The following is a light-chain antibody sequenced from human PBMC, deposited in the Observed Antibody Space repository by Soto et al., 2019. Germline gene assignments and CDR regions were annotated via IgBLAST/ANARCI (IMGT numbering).Light chain of an antibody. J-gene: IGLJ3*02. CDR2: DNY. CDR1: SSNIGRHA. Sequence: QLALTQPPSASATPGQRVTISCSGTSSNIGRHAVNWYQQLPGTAPRLLIYDNYQRPSGVPDRFSGSKSGTSASLAISGLQSEDEADYYCATWDDSLNGRAVFGGGTKLTVL. V-gene: IGLV1-44*01. CDR3: ATWDDSLNGRAV.